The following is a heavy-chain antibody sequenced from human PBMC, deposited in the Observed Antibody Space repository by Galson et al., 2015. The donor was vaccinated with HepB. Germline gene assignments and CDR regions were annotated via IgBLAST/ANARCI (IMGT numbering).Heavy chain of an antibody. Sequence: SLRLSCAASGFTFSNYGMHWVRQAPGKGLEWVAVIWYDGSDKYYADSVKGRFTISRDNPQNSLYLQMNSLRAEDTAVYYCARDLTRPGHPLFAWGQGTLVTVSS. CDR3: ARDLTRPGHPLFA. CDR2: IWYDGSDK. CDR1: GFTFSNYG. D-gene: IGHD3-9*01. J-gene: IGHJ5*02. V-gene: IGHV3-33*01.